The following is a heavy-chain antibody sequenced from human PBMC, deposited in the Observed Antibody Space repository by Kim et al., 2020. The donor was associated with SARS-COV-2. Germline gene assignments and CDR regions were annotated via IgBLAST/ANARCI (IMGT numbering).Heavy chain of an antibody. CDR2: IIPIFGIA. CDR1: GGTFSSYA. V-gene: IGHV1-69*04. Sequence: SVKVSCKASGGTFSSYAISWVRQAPGQGLEWMGRIIPIFGIANYAQKFQGRVTITADKSTSTAYMELSSLRSEDTAVYYCARDRDDYVWGSYTVMPWGQGTLVTVSS. D-gene: IGHD3-16*01. J-gene: IGHJ5*02. CDR3: ARDRDDYVWGSYTVMP.